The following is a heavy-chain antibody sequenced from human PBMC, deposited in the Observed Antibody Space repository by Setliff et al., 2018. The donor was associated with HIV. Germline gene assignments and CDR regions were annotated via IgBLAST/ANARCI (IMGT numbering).Heavy chain of an antibody. V-gene: IGHV5-51*01. J-gene: IGHJ5*01. Sequence: GESLKISCRGSGYTFTNYWIGWVRQMPGRGLEWMGIIYPGDSDTRYSPSFEGQVTMSAEKSINTAYLQWNSLKASDTAMYYCARQPTDTSGYNNWFDSWGQGTLVTVSS. CDR1: GYTFTNYW. D-gene: IGHD3-3*01. CDR2: IYPGDSDT. CDR3: ARQPTDTSGYNNWFDS.